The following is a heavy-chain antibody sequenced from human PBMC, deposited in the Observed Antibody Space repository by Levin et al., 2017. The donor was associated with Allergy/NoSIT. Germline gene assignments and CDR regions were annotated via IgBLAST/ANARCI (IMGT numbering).Heavy chain of an antibody. Sequence: PSETLSLTCTVSGGSISSSSYYWGWIRQPPGKGLEWIGSIYYSGSTYYNPSLKSRVTISVDTSKNQFSLKLSSVTAADTAVYYCARHSPPFYGDRVPFDYWGQGTLVTVSS. D-gene: IGHD4-17*01. J-gene: IGHJ4*02. CDR3: ARHSPPFYGDRVPFDY. CDR1: GGSISSSSYY. V-gene: IGHV4-39*01. CDR2: IYYSGST.